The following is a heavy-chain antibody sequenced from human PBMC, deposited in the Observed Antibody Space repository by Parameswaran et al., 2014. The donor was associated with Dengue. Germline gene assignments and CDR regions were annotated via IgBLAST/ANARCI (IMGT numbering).Heavy chain of an antibody. CDR3: ARDRAEYCSRCFHPAERSDWFDP. Sequence: WVRQAPGQGLEWMGGIIPIFGTANYAQKFQGRVTITADESTGTAYMELSSLRSEDTAVYYCARDRAEYCSRCFHPAERSDWFDPWGQGTLVTVSS. D-gene: IGHD2-2*01. J-gene: IGHJ5*02. CDR2: IIPIFGTA. V-gene: IGHV1-69*01.